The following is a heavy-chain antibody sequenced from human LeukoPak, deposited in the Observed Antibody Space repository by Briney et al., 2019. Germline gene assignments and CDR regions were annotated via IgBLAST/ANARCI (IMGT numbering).Heavy chain of an antibody. CDR1: GDSVSSNRAA. D-gene: IGHD3-3*01. V-gene: IGHV6-1*01. Sequence: SQTLSLTCAISGDSVSSNRAAWNWFRQSPLRGLEWLGRTYYTSKWYNDYAVSAKSRITVNPDTSKNQFSLHLNSVTPEDTAVYYCARQGFRRFDPWGQGTLVTVSS. J-gene: IGHJ5*02. CDR3: ARQGFRRFDP. CDR2: TYYTSKWYN.